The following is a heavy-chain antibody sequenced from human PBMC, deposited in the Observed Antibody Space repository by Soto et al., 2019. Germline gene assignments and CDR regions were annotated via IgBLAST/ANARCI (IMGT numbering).Heavy chain of an antibody. CDR3: ARDGPYYYFAMDV. CDR2: ISGSGTTL. Sequence: QVQLVESGGDLVKPGGSLRLSCAASGFVFSDYHMSWIRQAPGKGLEWVSYISGSGTTLYNADPVKGRFSISRDNAKNSVYLQMNSLRAEDTATYYCARDGPYYYFAMDVWGQGTTVTVSS. J-gene: IGHJ6*02. CDR1: GFVFSDYH. D-gene: IGHD3-10*01. V-gene: IGHV3-11*01.